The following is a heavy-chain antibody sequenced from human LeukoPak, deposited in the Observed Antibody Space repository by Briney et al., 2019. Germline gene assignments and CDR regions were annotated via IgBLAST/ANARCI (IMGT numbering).Heavy chain of an antibody. CDR3: ARNRDGYNSFDY. CDR1: GGSINNGGYY. J-gene: IGHJ4*02. CDR2: IYYSGSS. D-gene: IGHD5-24*01. V-gene: IGHV4-31*03. Sequence: SETLSLTCTVSGGSINNGGYYWSWIRQHPGKGLEWIGYIYYSGSSYYNPSLRSRVTISVDMSKNHFSLKLSSVTAADTAVYYCARNRDGYNSFDYWGQGTLVTVSS.